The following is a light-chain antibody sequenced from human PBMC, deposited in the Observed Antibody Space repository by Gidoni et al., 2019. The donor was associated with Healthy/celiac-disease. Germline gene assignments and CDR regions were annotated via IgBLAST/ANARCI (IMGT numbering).Light chain of an antibody. V-gene: IGLV2-14*01. CDR2: EVS. J-gene: IGLJ3*02. CDR3: SSYTSSSTLEGV. Sequence: QSALTQPASVSGSPGQSIPISCTGTSSDVGCYNYVSWYQQHPGKAPKLMIYEVSNRPSGVSNRFSGSKSGNTASLTISGLQAEDEADYYCSSYTSSSTLEGVFGGGTKLTVL. CDR1: SSDVGCYNY.